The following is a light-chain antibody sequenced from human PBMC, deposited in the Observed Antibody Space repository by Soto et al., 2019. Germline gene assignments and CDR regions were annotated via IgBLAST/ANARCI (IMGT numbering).Light chain of an antibody. CDR2: GDS. Sequence: QSVLTQPASVSGSPGQSITISCTGTSSDVGGYNYVSWYQQHPGKAPTLMIYGDSNRPSGVSNRLSGSKPCNTASLTISWLQAEDEADYYCSSYTSSSTWGFASGTKVIVL. CDR1: SSDVGGYNY. V-gene: IGLV2-14*01. J-gene: IGLJ1*01. CDR3: SSYTSSSTWG.